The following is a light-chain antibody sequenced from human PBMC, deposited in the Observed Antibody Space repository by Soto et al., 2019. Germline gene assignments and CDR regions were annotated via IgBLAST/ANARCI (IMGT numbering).Light chain of an antibody. CDR3: QQDHTMPGT. V-gene: IGKV4-1*01. CDR1: QSILYNSRNKNY. Sequence: DIVMTQSPDSLAVSLGERASINCTSSQSILYNSRNKNYLAWYQQKPRQPPKLLIHWASTRESGVPDRFSGGWSGTDFTLTISSLQAEDVGVYFWQQDHTMPGTFGGGTKVELK. J-gene: IGKJ4*02. CDR2: WAS.